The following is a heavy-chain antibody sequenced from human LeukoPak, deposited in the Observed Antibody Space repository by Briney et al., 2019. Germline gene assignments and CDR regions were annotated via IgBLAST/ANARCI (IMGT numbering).Heavy chain of an antibody. CDR1: GGSISSSSYY. CDR3: ARDPTYYYDSSGYRDGSG. V-gene: IGHV4-39*07. CDR2: IYYSGIT. Sequence: SETLSLTCTVSGGSISSSSYYWGWIRQPPGKGLEWIGSIYYSGITYYNPSLKSRVTISVDTSKNQFSLKLSSVTAADTAVYYCARDPTYYYDSSGYRDGSGWGQGTLVTVSS. J-gene: IGHJ4*02. D-gene: IGHD3-22*01.